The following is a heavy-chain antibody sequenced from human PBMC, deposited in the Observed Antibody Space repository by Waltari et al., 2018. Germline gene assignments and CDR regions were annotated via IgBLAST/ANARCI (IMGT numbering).Heavy chain of an antibody. CDR3: ARPCCVGGGALLSLDL. Sequence: QLQLQESGPGLVKPSETLSLTCTVSGGSISSTSYYWGWIRQPPGKGLAWIGSFYYGGKTYYNPSLQSRITIAVDTSKNQFSLKLNSVTAADTAVYYCARPCCVGGGALLSLDLWGQGTLVTVSS. D-gene: IGHD3-16*01. CDR1: GGSISSTSYY. CDR2: FYYGGKT. V-gene: IGHV4-39*01. J-gene: IGHJ5*02.